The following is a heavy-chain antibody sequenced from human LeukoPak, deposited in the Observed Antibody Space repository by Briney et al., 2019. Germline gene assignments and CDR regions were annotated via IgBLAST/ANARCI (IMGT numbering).Heavy chain of an antibody. CDR2: IHSSGTT. CDR1: GDSISNTLYY. D-gene: IGHD4-23*01. J-gene: IGHJ2*01. Sequence: PSETLSLTCTVSGDSISNTLYYWGWIRQPPGKGLDWIGCIHSSGTTYYNPSLKSRVTVSLDTPRNKFSLKLTSVTAADTAVYFCARDLPVTTVVIPTPWYFDLWGRGTLVTVSS. CDR3: ARDLPVTTVVIPTPWYFDL. V-gene: IGHV4-39*07.